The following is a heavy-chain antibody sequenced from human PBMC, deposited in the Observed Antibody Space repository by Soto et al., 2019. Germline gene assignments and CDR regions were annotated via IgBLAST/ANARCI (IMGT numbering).Heavy chain of an antibody. V-gene: IGHV3-15*01. CDR2: IKSKTDGGTT. CDR1: GFTFSNAW. Sequence: GGSLRLSCAASGFTFSNAWMSWVRQAPGKGLEWVGRIKSKTDGGTTDYAAPVKGRFTISRDDSKNTLYLQMNSLKTEDTAVYYCTTVVTTVTTLRSGKWDYYYYYMDVWGKGTTVTVSS. J-gene: IGHJ6*03. D-gene: IGHD4-4*01. CDR3: TTVVTTVTTLRSGKWDYYYYYMDV.